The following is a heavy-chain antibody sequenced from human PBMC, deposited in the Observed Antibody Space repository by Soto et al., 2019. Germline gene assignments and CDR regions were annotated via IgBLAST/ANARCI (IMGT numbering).Heavy chain of an antibody. CDR2: IIPIFDTT. D-gene: IGHD1-20*01. J-gene: IGHJ6*02. CDR3: ARGEITGTSTNYYYGIDF. Sequence: SVKVSCKASGGTFSNYGISWVRQAPGQGLEWMGGIIPIFDTTNYAQTFQGRVTITADESTSTAYMELRSLRSDDTAVYYCARGEITGTSTNYYYGIDFRAQRTTVTVS. CDR1: GGTFSNYG. V-gene: IGHV1-69*13.